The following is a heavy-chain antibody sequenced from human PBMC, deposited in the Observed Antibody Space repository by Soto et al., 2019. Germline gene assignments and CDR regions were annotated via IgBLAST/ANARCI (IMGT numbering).Heavy chain of an antibody. CDR3: ARGRASGSYYLLDY. CDR1: GNTFTSYD. J-gene: IGHJ4*02. V-gene: IGHV1-8*01. CDR2: INPNSGNI. Sequence: SLQVSCKASGNTFTSYDINWVRQATGHGLEWMGWINPNSGNIGYAQKFQGRVTMTRDTAIRTAYMEVSRLRSDDTAVYYCARGRASGSYYLLDYWGQGTLVTVSS. D-gene: IGHD3-10*01.